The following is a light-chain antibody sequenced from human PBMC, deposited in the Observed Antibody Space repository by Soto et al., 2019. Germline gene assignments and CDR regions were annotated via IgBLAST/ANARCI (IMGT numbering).Light chain of an antibody. V-gene: IGLV2-11*01. CDR3: CSYAGGYIYV. CDR1: SSDVGGHDY. J-gene: IGLJ1*01. Sequence: QSVLTQPRSVSGSPGQSATISCTGTSSDVGGHDYVSWYQQHPGKAPKVMIYDVSKRPSGVPDRFSGSKSGNTASLTISGLHAEDEADYYCCSYAGGYIYVFGTGTKVNVL. CDR2: DVS.